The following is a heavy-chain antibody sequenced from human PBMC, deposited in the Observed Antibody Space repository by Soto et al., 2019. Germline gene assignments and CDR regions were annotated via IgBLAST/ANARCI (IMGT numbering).Heavy chain of an antibody. CDR3: VRGGALGYCSSTSCYSFDP. D-gene: IGHD2-2*01. CDR1: GGTFSSYA. V-gene: IGHV1-69*01. CDR2: IIPIFGTA. J-gene: IGHJ5*02. Sequence: QVQLVQSGAEVKKPGSSVKVSCKASGGTFSSYAISWVRQAPGQGLEWMGGIIPIFGTANYAQKFQGRVTITANESTGIAYMELSSLRSEDTAVYYCVRGGALGYCSSTSCYSFDPWGQGTLVTVSS.